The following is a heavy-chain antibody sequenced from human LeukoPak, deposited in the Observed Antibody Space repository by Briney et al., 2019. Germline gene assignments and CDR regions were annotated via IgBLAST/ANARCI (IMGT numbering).Heavy chain of an antibody. D-gene: IGHD3-10*01. Sequence: GRSLRLSCAASGFTFSTYGMHWVRQAPGKGLEWVAVIWYDGSNKYYADSVKGRFTISRDNSKNTLYLQMNSLRAEDTAVYYCARHASGSVESWFDPWGQGTLVTVSS. J-gene: IGHJ5*02. CDR1: GFTFSTYG. V-gene: IGHV3-33*01. CDR2: IWYDGSNK. CDR3: ARHASGSVESWFDP.